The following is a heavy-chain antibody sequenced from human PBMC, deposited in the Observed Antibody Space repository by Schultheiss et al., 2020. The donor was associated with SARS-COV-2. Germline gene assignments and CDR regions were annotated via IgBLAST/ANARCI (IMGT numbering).Heavy chain of an antibody. CDR1: GFTFSSYG. Sequence: GGSLRLSCAASGFTFSSYGIHWVRQAPGKGLEWLAVISYDGSNKYYADSVKGRFTISRDNSKNTLYLQMNSLRAEDTAVYYCAKDRGSSSWYREYYGMDVWGQGTTVTVSS. D-gene: IGHD6-13*01. J-gene: IGHJ6*02. CDR2: ISYDGSNK. V-gene: IGHV3-30*18. CDR3: AKDRGSSSWYREYYGMDV.